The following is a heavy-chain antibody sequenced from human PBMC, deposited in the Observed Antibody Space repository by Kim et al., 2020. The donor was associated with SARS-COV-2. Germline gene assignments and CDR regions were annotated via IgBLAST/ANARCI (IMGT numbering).Heavy chain of an antibody. CDR3: ARGVVVTWFGDPIAHFDY. Sequence: SETLSLTCTVSGGSISSYYWSWIRQPPGKGLEWIGYIYYSGSTNYNPSLKSRVTISVDTSKNQFSLKLSSVTAADTAVYYCARGVVVTWFGDPIAHFDYWGQGTLVPVSS. D-gene: IGHD3-10*01. J-gene: IGHJ4*02. V-gene: IGHV4-59*01. CDR2: IYYSGST. CDR1: GGSISSYY.